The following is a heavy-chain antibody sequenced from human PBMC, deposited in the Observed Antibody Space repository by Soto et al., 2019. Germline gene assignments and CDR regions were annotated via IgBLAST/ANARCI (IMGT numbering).Heavy chain of an antibody. J-gene: IGHJ4*02. CDR2: ISAYNGNT. Sequence: ASVKVSCKASGYTFTSYAMHWVRQAPGQRLEWMGWISAYNGNTNYAQKLQGRVTMTTDTSTSTAYMELRSLRSDDTAVYYCARAALTTIFGVVIIRTEILFDYWGQGTLVTVSS. CDR3: ARAALTTIFGVVIIRTEILFDY. CDR1: GYTFTSYA. V-gene: IGHV1-18*01. D-gene: IGHD3-3*01.